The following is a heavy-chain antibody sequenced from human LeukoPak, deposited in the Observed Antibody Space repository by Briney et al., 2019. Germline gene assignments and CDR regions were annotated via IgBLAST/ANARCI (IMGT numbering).Heavy chain of an antibody. CDR3: ARSWYSDYFDY. CDR2: MYYSGST. V-gene: IGHV4-39*07. D-gene: IGHD6-13*01. Sequence: SETLSLTCTVSGGSISSRGYYWGWIRQSPGKGLEWIGSMYYSGSTYYNPSLKSRVTISVDTSKNQFSLKLSSVTAADTAVYYCARSWYSDYFDYWGQGTLVTVSS. J-gene: IGHJ4*02. CDR1: GGSISSRGYY.